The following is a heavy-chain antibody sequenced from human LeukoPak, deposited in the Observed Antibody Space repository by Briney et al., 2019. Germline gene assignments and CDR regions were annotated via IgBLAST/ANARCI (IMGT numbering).Heavy chain of an antibody. Sequence: SETLSLTCTVSGGSISSYYWSWMRQPPATGLEGLGYIYFSGIPNYNPSLESRVTISVDTSKYLFSLKLSAVTAADKAVYYSARSNYYGMDVWGQGTTVTVSS. J-gene: IGHJ6*02. CDR3: ARSNYYGMDV. CDR2: IYFSGIP. V-gene: IGHV4-59*01. CDR1: GGSISSYY.